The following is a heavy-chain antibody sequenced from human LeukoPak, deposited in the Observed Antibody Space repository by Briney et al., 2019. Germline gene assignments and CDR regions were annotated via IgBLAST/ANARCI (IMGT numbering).Heavy chain of an antibody. CDR3: ARGIAVAGIHSNWFDP. D-gene: IGHD6-19*01. CDR2: ISAYNGNT. V-gene: IGHV1-18*01. CDR1: GYTFTSYG. J-gene: IGHJ5*02. Sequence: GASVKVSCKASGYTFTSYGISWVRQAPGQGLEWMGWISAYNGNTNYAQKLQGRVTMTTDTSTSTAYMELRSLRSDDTAVYYCARGIAVAGIHSNWFDPWGQGTLVTVSS.